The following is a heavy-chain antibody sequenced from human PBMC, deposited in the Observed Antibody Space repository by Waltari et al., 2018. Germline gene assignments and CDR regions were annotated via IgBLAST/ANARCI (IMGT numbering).Heavy chain of an antibody. CDR1: GYSFTYHF. V-gene: IGHV1-2*02. D-gene: IGHD4-17*01. Sequence: QVQLVQFGAGVKRPGASMKVSCKAYGYSFTYHFIHWVRQAPGQGLEWMGWSNPNSGETSYAQKFQGRVTMTRDTSVSTAYVELSELTSDDTAFYFCARGYYGDYAHDSWGQGALVTVSS. CDR3: ARGYYGDYAHDS. J-gene: IGHJ5*01. CDR2: SNPNSGET.